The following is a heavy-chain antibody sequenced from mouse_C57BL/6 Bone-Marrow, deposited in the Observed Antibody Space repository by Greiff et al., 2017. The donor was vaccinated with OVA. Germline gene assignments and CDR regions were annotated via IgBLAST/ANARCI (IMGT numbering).Heavy chain of an antibody. D-gene: IGHD2-5*01. CDR3: ARPGSNYDFAY. J-gene: IGHJ3*01. Sequence: VQLQQSGAELVRPGASVKLSCKASGYTFTDYYINWVKQRPGQGLEWIARIYPGSGNTYYNEKFKGKATLTAEKSSSTAYMQLSSLTSEDSAVYCCARPGSNYDFAYWGQGTLVTVSA. CDR2: IYPGSGNT. V-gene: IGHV1-76*01. CDR1: GYTFTDYY.